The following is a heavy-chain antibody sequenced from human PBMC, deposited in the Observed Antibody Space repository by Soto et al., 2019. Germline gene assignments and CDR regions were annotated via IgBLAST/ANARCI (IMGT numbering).Heavy chain of an antibody. Sequence: QVQLVQSGAEVKKPGASVKVSCKASGYTFTSYGISLVRQAPGQGLEWMGWISAYNGNTNYAQKLQGRVTMTTDTSTSTASMELRSLRSDDTAVYYCARDNSIDSSSWYNMYYYYGMDVWGQGTTVTVSS. V-gene: IGHV1-18*04. CDR2: ISAYNGNT. CDR1: GYTFTSYG. CDR3: ARDNSIDSSSWYNMYYYYGMDV. D-gene: IGHD6-13*01. J-gene: IGHJ6*01.